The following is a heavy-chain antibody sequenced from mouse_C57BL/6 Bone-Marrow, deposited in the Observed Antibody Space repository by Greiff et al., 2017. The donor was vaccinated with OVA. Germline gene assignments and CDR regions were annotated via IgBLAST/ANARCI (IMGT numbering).Heavy chain of an antibody. V-gene: IGHV7-3*01. CDR2: IRNKPNGSTT. Sequence: EVQGVESGGGLVQPGDSLSLSCAASGFTFTNYYMSWVRQPPGKALEWLAFIRNKPNGSTTEYSASVKGRFTISRDNSKSIIYLQMNALRAEDSATYYCARYKGRVAVDYFDYWGQGTALTVSS. J-gene: IGHJ2*01. D-gene: IGHD1-1*01. CDR1: GFTFTNYY. CDR3: ARYKGRVAVDYFDY.